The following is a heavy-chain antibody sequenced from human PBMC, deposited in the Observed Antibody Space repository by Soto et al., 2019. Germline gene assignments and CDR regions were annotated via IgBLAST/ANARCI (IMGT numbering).Heavy chain of an antibody. Sequence: PGESLKIYCKGSGYSFTSYWISWVRQMPGKGLELMGRVDPSDSYTNDSPSFQGHVTISADKSISTAYLQWSSLKASDTAMYYFARLSSSKRYYYYVMDVWGQGTTVTVS. J-gene: IGHJ6*02. CDR3: ARLSSSKRYYYYVMDV. CDR1: GYSFTSYW. V-gene: IGHV5-10-1*01. D-gene: IGHD6-6*01. CDR2: VDPSDSYT.